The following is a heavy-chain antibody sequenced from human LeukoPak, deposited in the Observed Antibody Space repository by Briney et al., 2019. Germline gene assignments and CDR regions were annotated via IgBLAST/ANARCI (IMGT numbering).Heavy chain of an antibody. J-gene: IGHJ4*02. CDR2: INHSGST. V-gene: IGHV4-34*01. Sequence: KSSETPSLTCAVYGGSFSGYYRSWIRQPPGKGLEWIGEINHSGSTNYNPSLRSRVTISVDTSKNQFSLKLSSVTAADTAVYYCARENGGGEGDYWGQGTLVTVSS. CDR3: ARENGGGEGDY. D-gene: IGHD2-21*01. CDR1: GGSFSGYY.